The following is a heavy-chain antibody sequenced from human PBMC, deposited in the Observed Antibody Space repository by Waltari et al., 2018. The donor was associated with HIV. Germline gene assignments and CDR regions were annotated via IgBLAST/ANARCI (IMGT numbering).Heavy chain of an antibody. J-gene: IGHJ4*02. CDR2: INPEGTIT. CDR3: ARGWYIDY. V-gene: IGHV3-74*03. D-gene: IGHD6-19*01. CDR1: GFTCSSHW. Sequence: EVLLVESGGGSVQPGGSLTLSGAAPGFTCSSHWMQWVRQVPGKGLVWVSRINPEGTITTYADSVKGRFTVSRDNAKNTLYLQMNSLRVEDTALYYCARGWYIDYWGQGTLVTVSS.